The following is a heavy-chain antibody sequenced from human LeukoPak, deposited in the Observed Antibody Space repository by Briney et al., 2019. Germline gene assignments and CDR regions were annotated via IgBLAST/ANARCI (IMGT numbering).Heavy chain of an antibody. CDR2: IYYSGST. Sequence: SETLSLTCTVSGGSISSSSYYWGWIRQPPGKGLEWIGSIYYSGSTYYNPSLKSRVTISVDTSKNQFSLKLSSVTAADTAVYYCARVLGPRITIFGVVIRKDNWFDPWGQGTLVTVSS. CDR1: GGSISSSSYY. J-gene: IGHJ5*02. D-gene: IGHD3-3*01. CDR3: ARVLGPRITIFGVVIRKDNWFDP. V-gene: IGHV4-39*07.